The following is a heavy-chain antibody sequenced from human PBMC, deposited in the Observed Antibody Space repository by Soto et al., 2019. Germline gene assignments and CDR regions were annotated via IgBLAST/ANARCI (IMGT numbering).Heavy chain of an antibody. J-gene: IGHJ4*02. Sequence: QVQLQQWGAGLLKPSETLSLTCAVYGGTFSGYYWSWIRQPPGKGLEWIGEINHSGSTNYNPSHKSRVTISVDTPKNQFSLKLSSVTAAGTAVYYCARGRALEVYWGQGTLVTVSS. CDR3: ARGRALEVY. V-gene: IGHV4-34*01. CDR2: INHSGST. D-gene: IGHD1-1*01. CDR1: GGTFSGYY.